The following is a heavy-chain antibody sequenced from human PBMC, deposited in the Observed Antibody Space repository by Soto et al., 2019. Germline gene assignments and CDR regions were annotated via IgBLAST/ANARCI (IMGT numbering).Heavy chain of an antibody. CDR3: ARGGYYDSGLYKGDLDV. J-gene: IGHJ3*01. CDR1: GYSLTGYY. CDR2: LNPDSGEA. V-gene: IGHV1-2*02. D-gene: IGHD3-22*01. Sequence: QAQLVQSGAEMKKSGASLKISCGASGYSLTGYYLHWLRQAPGQGLGWMGWLNPDSGEAIYALKFQGRVTMTRDTTSSTAYLEVWTLTSDDTAIYYCARGGYYDSGLYKGDLDVWGQGTFVTVSS.